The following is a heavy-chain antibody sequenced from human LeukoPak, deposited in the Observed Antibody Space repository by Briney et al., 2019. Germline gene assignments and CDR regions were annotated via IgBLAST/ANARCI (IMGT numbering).Heavy chain of an antibody. CDR2: ISWNSGSI. Sequence: PGGSLRLSCAASGFTFDDYAMHWVRQAPGKGLEWVSGISWNSGSIGYADSVKGRFTISRDNAKNSLYLQMNSLRAEDTAVYYCARGQVGDYGTFDPWGQGTLVTVSS. CDR3: ARGQVGDYGTFDP. V-gene: IGHV3-9*01. CDR1: GFTFDDYA. D-gene: IGHD4-17*01. J-gene: IGHJ5*02.